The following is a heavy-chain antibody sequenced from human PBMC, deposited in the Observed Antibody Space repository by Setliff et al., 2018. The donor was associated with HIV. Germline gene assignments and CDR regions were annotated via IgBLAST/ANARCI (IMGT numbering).Heavy chain of an antibody. V-gene: IGHV7-4-1*02. D-gene: IGHD2-21*01. J-gene: IGHJ4*02. Sequence: ASVKVSCKTSGYTFTTYALNWVRQAPGQGLEWMGWINTNTGNPTYAQGFTGRFVFSLDTSVSTAYLQISSLKAEDSAIYCCARVSDTGVDPQTHRDYWGQGTPVTVSS. CDR3: ARVSDTGVDPQTHRDY. CDR1: GYTFTTYA. CDR2: INTNTGNP.